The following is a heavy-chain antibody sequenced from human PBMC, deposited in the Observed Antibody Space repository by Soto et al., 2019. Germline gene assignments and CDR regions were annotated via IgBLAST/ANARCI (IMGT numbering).Heavy chain of an antibody. V-gene: IGHV1-8*01. CDR3: ARMETFGSLNWLDP. CDR1: GYSFTNND. J-gene: IGHJ5*02. CDR2: MNPGSGDT. D-gene: IGHD3-16*01. Sequence: ASVKVSCKASGYSFTNNDVSWVRQATGQGLEWMGWMNPGSGDTGYAQKFQGRVTMTRDISIATAYMELSSLRSDDTAIYYCARMETFGSLNWLDPWGQGTLVTVSA.